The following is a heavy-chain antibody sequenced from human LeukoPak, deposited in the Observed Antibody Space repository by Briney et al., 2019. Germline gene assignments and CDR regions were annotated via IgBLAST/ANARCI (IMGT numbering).Heavy chain of an antibody. CDR2: IIPILGIA. D-gene: IGHD3-10*01. Sequence: GASVKVSCKASGGTFSSYAISWVRQAPGQGLEWMGRIIPILGIANYAQKFQGRVTITADKSTSTAYMELSSLRAEDTAVYYCARAPFGAMFAFDIWGQGTMVTVSS. CDR1: GGTFSSYA. J-gene: IGHJ3*02. CDR3: ARAPFGAMFAFDI. V-gene: IGHV1-69*04.